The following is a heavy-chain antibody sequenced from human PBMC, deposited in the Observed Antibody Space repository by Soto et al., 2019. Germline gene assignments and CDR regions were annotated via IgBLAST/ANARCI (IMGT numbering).Heavy chain of an antibody. CDR2: ISSSSSYI. V-gene: IGHV3-21*01. D-gene: IGHD6-6*01. CDR3: ARDEPESSSAGNDY. Sequence: GGSLRLSCAASGFTFSSYSMNWVRQAPGKGLEWVSSISSSSSYIYYADSVKGRFTISRDNAKNSLYLQMNSLRAEDTAVYYCARDEPESSSAGNDYWGQGTLVTVSS. CDR1: GFTFSSYS. J-gene: IGHJ4*02.